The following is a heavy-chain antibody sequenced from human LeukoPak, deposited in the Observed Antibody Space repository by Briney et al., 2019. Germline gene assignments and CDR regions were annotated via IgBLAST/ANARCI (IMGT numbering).Heavy chain of an antibody. CDR2: ISGGGDIT. CDR3: VKSFYASPPAGMDV. J-gene: IGHJ6*02. V-gene: IGHV3-43*02. CDR1: GFTFDDYA. D-gene: IGHD2-2*01. Sequence: PGGSLRLSCAASGFTFDDYAMHWVRQTPGKGLEWVSAISGGGDITYYADSVTGRFTISRDNAKSSLYLQMNSLRVEDTALYYCVKSFYASPPAGMDVWGQGTTVTVSS.